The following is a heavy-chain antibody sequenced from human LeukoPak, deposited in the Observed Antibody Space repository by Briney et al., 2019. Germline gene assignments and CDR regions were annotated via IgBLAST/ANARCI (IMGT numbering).Heavy chain of an antibody. CDR3: ARAEWFGESYFDY. J-gene: IGHJ4*02. D-gene: IGHD3-10*01. CDR2: ISNSGSTI. CDR1: GFTFSSYE. V-gene: IGHV3-48*03. Sequence: GGSLRLSCAASGFTFSSYEMNWVRQAPGKGLEWVSYISNSGSTIYYADSVKGRFTISRDNAKNSLYLQMNSLRAEDTAVYYCARAEWFGESYFDYWGQGTLVTVSS.